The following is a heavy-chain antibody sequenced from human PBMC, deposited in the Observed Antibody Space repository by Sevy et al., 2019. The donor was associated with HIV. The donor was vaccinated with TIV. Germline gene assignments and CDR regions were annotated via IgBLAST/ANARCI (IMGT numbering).Heavy chain of an antibody. J-gene: IGHJ4*02. Sequence: GGSLRLSCAASGFTFNSYTMNWVRQAPGKGLEWVSSISSNSGYKYYADSVRGRCTISRDNAKNSLYLEMNSLRAEDTAVYYCAREGSHDDILTGYYDVHYFDYWGQGTLVTVSS. CDR1: GFTFNSYT. D-gene: IGHD3-9*01. CDR3: AREGSHDDILTGYYDVHYFDY. CDR2: ISSNSGYK. V-gene: IGHV3-21*01.